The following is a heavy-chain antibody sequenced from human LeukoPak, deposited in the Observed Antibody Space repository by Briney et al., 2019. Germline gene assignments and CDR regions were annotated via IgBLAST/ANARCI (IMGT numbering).Heavy chain of an antibody. CDR2: IIPILGIA. CDR3: ARDCSGGSCYPSLYAFDI. Sequence: GASVKVSCKASGGTFSSYAISWVRQAPGQGLEWMGRIIPILGIANYAQKFQGRVTITADKSMSTAYMELSSLRSEDTAVYYCARDCSGGSCYPSLYAFDIWGQGTMVTVSS. J-gene: IGHJ3*02. CDR1: GGTFSSYA. D-gene: IGHD2-15*01. V-gene: IGHV1-69*04.